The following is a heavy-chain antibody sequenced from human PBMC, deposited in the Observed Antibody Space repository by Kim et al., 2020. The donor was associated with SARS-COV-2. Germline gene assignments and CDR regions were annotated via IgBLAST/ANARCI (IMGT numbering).Heavy chain of an antibody. V-gene: IGHV3-33*01. J-gene: IGHJ6*02. CDR1: GFTFSSYG. CDR2: IWYDGSNK. D-gene: IGHD1-26*01. CDR3: AGGGGGSYRYYYYGMDV. Sequence: GGSLRLSCAASGFTFSSYGMHWVRQAPGKGLEWVAVIWYDGSNKYYADSVKGRFTISRDNSKNTLYLQMNSLRAEDTAVYYCAGGGGGSYRYYYYGMDVWGQGTTVTVSS.